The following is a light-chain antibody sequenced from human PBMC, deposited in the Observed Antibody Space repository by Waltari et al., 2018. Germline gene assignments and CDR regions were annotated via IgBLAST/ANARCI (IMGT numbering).Light chain of an antibody. J-gene: IGKJ1*01. CDR2: GAS. Sequence: EIVLTQSPGTLSLSPGESATISCRTSQSVTRALAWYQQKPGQAPRLLIDGASNRATGIPDRFSGSGSGTDFSLTISSLEPEDFAVYYCQHYLRLPVTFGQGTKVEVK. V-gene: IGKV3-20*01. CDR1: QSVTRA. CDR3: QHYLRLPVT.